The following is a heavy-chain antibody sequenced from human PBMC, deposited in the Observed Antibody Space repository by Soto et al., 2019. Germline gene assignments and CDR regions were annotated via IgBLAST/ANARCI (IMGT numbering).Heavy chain of an antibody. V-gene: IGHV1-18*04. CDR2: ISAYNGNT. CDR3: ARERYQVISDGMDV. J-gene: IGHJ6*02. D-gene: IGHD2-2*01. Sequence: LEQSGAEVRKPGASVKVSCKASGYTFNSFGINWVRQAPGQGLEWLGWISAYNGNTNYAQKFHGRVTMTADTSTTTAYLELTSLRSDDTAVYYCARERYQVISDGMDVWGQGTTVTVSS. CDR1: GYTFNSFG.